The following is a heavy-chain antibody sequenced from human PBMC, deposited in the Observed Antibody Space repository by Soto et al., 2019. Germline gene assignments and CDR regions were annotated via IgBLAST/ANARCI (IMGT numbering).Heavy chain of an antibody. J-gene: IGHJ3*02. D-gene: IGHD3-16*02. CDR1: GDSVSSNSAA. CDR2: TYYRSKWYN. Sequence: LQTLSLTCAISGDSVSSNSAAWNWIRQSPSRGLEWLGRTYYRSKWYNDYAVSVKSRITINPDTPKNQFSLQLNSVTPEDTAVYYCARDRGDYIWGSYRYNAFDIWGQGTMVTVSS. CDR3: ARDRGDYIWGSYRYNAFDI. V-gene: IGHV6-1*01.